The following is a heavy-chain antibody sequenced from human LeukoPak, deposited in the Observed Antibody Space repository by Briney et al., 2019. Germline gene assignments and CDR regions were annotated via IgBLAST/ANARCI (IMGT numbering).Heavy chain of an antibody. CDR3: ARVMMGNYYGSGSSYILDY. J-gene: IGHJ4*02. CDR1: GGSISSSSYY. Sequence: SETLSLTCTVSGGSISSSSYYWGWIRQPPGKGLEWIGTIYYSGSTYYNPSLKSRVTISLDTSKNQFSLKLTSVTAADTAVYYCARVMMGNYYGSGSSYILDYWGQGTLVTVSS. V-gene: IGHV4-39*07. D-gene: IGHD3-10*01. CDR2: IYYSGST.